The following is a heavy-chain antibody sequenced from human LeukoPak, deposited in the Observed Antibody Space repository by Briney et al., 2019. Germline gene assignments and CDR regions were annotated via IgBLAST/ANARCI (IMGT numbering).Heavy chain of an antibody. Sequence: PSETLSLTCTVSGASISGSNYYWSWIRQPPGKGLEWIGSIYYSGSTYYNPSLKSRVTISVDTSKNQFSLKLSSVTAADTAVYYCARHSVTIFGVVRAWYFDYWGQGTLVTVSS. D-gene: IGHD3-3*01. J-gene: IGHJ4*02. CDR3: ARHSVTIFGVVRAWYFDY. CDR1: GASISGSNYY. V-gene: IGHV4-39*01. CDR2: IYYSGST.